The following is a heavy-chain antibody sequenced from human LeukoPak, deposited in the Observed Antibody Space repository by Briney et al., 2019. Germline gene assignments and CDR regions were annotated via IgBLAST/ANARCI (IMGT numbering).Heavy chain of an antibody. J-gene: IGHJ4*02. D-gene: IGHD2-15*01. CDR2: IYYSGST. V-gene: IGHV4-34*01. Sequence: PSETLSLTCAVYGGSFSGYYWSWIRQPPGKGLEWIGSIYYSGSTYYNPSLKSRVTISVDTSKNQFSLKLSSVTAADTAVYYCARHGLWYSYSRIDYWGQGTLVTVSS. CDR3: ARHGLWYSYSRIDY. CDR1: GGSFSGYY.